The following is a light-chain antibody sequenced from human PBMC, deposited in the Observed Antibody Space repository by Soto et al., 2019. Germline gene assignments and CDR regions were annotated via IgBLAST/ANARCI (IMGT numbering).Light chain of an antibody. CDR3: QQSYSTPWA. CDR1: QRISTY. J-gene: IGKJ1*01. V-gene: IGKV1-39*01. CDR2: AAS. Sequence: DIQMTQPPSSLSASVGDRVTITCRASQRISTYLNWYQHKPGKAPKLLIYAASSLQSGVPSRFSGSGVGTDFTLTISSLQPEDFAAYYCQQSYSTPWAFGQGTKVDIK.